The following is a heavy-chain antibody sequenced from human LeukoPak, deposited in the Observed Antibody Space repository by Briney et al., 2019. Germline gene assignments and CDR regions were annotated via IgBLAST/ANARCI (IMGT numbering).Heavy chain of an antibody. CDR2: IYSGGST. D-gene: IGHD3-22*01. Sequence: GGSLRLSCAASGFTFSSYAMSWVRQAPGKGLEWVSVIYSGGSTYYADSVKGRFTISRDNSKNTLYLQMNSLRAEDTAVYYCARDSNYYDSSGTFQHWGQGTLVTVSS. V-gene: IGHV3-53*01. CDR1: GFTFSSYA. J-gene: IGHJ1*01. CDR3: ARDSNYYDSSGTFQH.